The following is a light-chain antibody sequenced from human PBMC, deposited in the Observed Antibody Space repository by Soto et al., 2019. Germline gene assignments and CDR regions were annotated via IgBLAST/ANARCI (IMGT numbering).Light chain of an antibody. CDR3: SSYTTTTRL. Sequence: QSVLTQPASVSGSPGQSITISCTGTSSDIGSNNYVSWFQQRPGKAPTLIIYEVSNRPSGVSTHFSVSKSGNTASLTISGLLPDDEAEYYCSSYTTTTRLFGGGTKLTVL. V-gene: IGLV2-14*01. CDR2: EVS. J-gene: IGLJ3*02. CDR1: SSDIGSNNY.